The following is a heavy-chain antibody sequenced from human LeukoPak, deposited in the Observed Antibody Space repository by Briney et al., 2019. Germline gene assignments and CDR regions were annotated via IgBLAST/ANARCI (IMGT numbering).Heavy chain of an antibody. J-gene: IGHJ3*01. Sequence: GASEKVSCKASENTFTNYYMHWVRQAPGQGLEWLGIINPNGGRTAYAQNFQGRVSMTRDTSTTTVYMELSSLRSDDTAVYYCARDMSTAVTPISYAFDVWGQGTMVTVSS. D-gene: IGHD4-23*01. V-gene: IGHV1-46*01. CDR1: ENTFTNYY. CDR2: INPNGGRT. CDR3: ARDMSTAVTPISYAFDV.